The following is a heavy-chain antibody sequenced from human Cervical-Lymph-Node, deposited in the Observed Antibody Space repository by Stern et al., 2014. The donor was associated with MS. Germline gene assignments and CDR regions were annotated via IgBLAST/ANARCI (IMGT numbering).Heavy chain of an antibody. CDR2: IIPIFGTG. V-gene: IGHV1-69*01. D-gene: IGHD6-6*01. Sequence: VQLVESGAEVKKPGSSVKVSCKASGGTFTSYAIRWVRQAPGQGLEWMGGIIPIFGTGNYAQKFQGRVTITADESTSTAYMELSSLRSEDTAVYYWGRQLVDYYYGMDVWGQGTTVTVSS. CDR1: GGTFTSYA. J-gene: IGHJ6*02. CDR3: GRQLVDYYYGMDV.